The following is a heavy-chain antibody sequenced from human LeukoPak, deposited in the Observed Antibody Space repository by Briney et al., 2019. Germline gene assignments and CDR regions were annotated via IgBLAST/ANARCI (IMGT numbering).Heavy chain of an antibody. D-gene: IGHD3-22*01. Sequence: GESLKISCKGSGYSFTIYWIGWVRQMPGKGLEWMGIIYPGDSDTRYSPSFQGQVTISADKSISTAYLQWSSLKASDTAMYYCARSTYYYDSSGYYPDRSFDYWGQGTLVTVSS. CDR2: IYPGDSDT. CDR3: ARSTYYYDSSGYYPDRSFDY. CDR1: GYSFTIYW. J-gene: IGHJ4*02. V-gene: IGHV5-51*01.